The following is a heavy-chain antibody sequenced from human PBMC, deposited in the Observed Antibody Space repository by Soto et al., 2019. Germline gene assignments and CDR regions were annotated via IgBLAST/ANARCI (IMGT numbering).Heavy chain of an antibody. V-gene: IGHV5-10-1*01. J-gene: IGHJ6*02. D-gene: IGHD6-19*01. Sequence: GESLKISCKGSGYSFTSYWISWVRQMPGKGLEWMGRIDPSDSYTNYSPSFQGHVTMSADTSTSTAYLQWSSLKAADSAMYYCARVPDSSLGTMDVWGQGTTVTVSS. CDR1: GYSFTSYW. CDR3: ARVPDSSLGTMDV. CDR2: IDPSDSYT.